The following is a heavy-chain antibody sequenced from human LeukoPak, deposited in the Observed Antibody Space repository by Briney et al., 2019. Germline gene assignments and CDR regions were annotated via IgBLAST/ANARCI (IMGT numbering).Heavy chain of an antibody. V-gene: IGHV3-53*01. CDR1: GFTVNNKY. CDR2: IYNDGRT. D-gene: IGHD3-22*01. Sequence: GGSLRLSCAASGFTVNNKYMTWVRQAPGKGLEWVSLIYNDGRTYYADSVKGRCTISRDNLKNVLYLQMNSLKVEDTASYYCARGLFLSGYLDAFDIWGQGTVVTVSS. CDR3: ARGLFLSGYLDAFDI. J-gene: IGHJ3*02.